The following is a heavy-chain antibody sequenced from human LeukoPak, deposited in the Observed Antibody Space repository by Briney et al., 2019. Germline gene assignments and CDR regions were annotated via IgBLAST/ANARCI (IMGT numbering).Heavy chain of an antibody. V-gene: IGHV4-39*07. J-gene: IGHJ3*02. CDR2: IYYRGST. CDR1: GGSISSSSYY. CDR3: ARDLFTGYFDWSPNNLGAFDI. D-gene: IGHD3-9*01. Sequence: KPSETLSLTCTVSGGSISSSSYYWGWIRQPPGKGLEWIWNIYYRGSTYYNPSLKSRVTISVDTSKKQFSLKLSSVTAADTAVYYCARDLFTGYFDWSPNNLGAFDIWGQGTVVTVSS.